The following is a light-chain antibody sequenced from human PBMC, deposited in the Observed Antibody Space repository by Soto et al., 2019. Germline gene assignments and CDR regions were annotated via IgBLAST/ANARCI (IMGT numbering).Light chain of an antibody. CDR3: SSYRSGSTPFV. V-gene: IGLV2-14*01. CDR2: DVS. CDR1: SSDVGGYNY. J-gene: IGLJ1*01. Sequence: QSALTQPASVSGSPGQSITISCTGTSSDVGGYNYVSLYQQYPGKAPKLMIYDVSNRPSGVSNRFSGSKSGNTAALTISGLQADDEADYYCSSYRSGSTPFVFGTGTKLTVL.